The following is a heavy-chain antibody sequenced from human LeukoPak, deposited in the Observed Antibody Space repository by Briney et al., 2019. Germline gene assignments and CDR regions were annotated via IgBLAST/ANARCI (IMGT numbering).Heavy chain of an antibody. CDR1: GYTFVSYG. J-gene: IGHJ6*03. Sequence: ASVKVSCKASGYTFVSYGISWVRQAPGQGLEWMGWISVDNGYTNYAQKLQGRVTMTTDTSTSTAYMELRSLRSDDTAVYYCARQGRVVQGVIVSYYYYYMDVWGKGTTVTVSS. D-gene: IGHD3-10*01. V-gene: IGHV1-18*04. CDR3: ARQGRVVQGVIVSYYYYYMDV. CDR2: ISVDNGYT.